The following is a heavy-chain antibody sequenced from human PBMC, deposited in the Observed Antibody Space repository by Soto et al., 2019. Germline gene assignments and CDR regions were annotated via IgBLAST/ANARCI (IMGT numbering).Heavy chain of an antibody. J-gene: IGHJ6*02. D-gene: IGHD1-20*01. CDR3: ARYKSNYYYGLDV. V-gene: IGHV4-59*01. CDR2: IYYSGIT. CDR1: GGSISSYY. Sequence: SETLSLTCTVSGGSISSYYWSWIRQPPGKGLEWIGYIYYSGITNYNPSLKSRVTISVDTSKNQFSLKLSSVTAADTAAYYCARYKSNYYYGLDVWGQGTPVTVSS.